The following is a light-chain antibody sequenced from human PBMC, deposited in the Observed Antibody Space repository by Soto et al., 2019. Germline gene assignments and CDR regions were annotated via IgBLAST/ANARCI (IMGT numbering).Light chain of an antibody. CDR1: QSVSSTY. Sequence: EVVLTPSPATLSLFPGERAPLSCRASQSVSSTYLAWYQQQPGQAPRLLMSGTSNRATGTPDRFSGSGSGTDFTLTISRLEPEDFAVYYCQQYGSPPITFGQGTRLEIK. V-gene: IGKV3-20*01. J-gene: IGKJ5*01. CDR2: GTS. CDR3: QQYGSPPIT.